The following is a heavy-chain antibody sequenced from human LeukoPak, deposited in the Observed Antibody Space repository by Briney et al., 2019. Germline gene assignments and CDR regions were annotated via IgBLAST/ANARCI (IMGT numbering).Heavy chain of an antibody. Sequence: PSETLSLTCTVSGGSISSYYWSWIRQPPGKGLEWIGYIYYSGCTNYSPSLRSRVSISVDTSKNQFSLKLSSVTAADTAVYYCARGPGSGWYYFDYWGQGTLVTVSS. V-gene: IGHV4-59*01. CDR3: ARGPGSGWYYFDY. CDR1: GGSISSYY. D-gene: IGHD6-19*01. J-gene: IGHJ4*02. CDR2: IYYSGCT.